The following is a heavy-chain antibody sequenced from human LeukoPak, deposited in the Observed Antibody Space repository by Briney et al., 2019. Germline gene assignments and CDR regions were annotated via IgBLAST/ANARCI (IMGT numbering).Heavy chain of an antibody. V-gene: IGHV3-23*01. J-gene: IGHJ4*02. CDR2: ISDSGNT. D-gene: IGHD2-21*01. CDR1: GFSFTTYW. CDR3: AKAPVTTCRGAYCYPFDY. Sequence: GGSLRLSCGASGFSFTTYWMSWVRQAPGKGLEWVSAISDSGNTYHADSVKGRFTISRDSSKNTLFLQMNRLRPEDAAVYYCAKAPVTTCRGAYCYPFDYWGQGTLVTVSS.